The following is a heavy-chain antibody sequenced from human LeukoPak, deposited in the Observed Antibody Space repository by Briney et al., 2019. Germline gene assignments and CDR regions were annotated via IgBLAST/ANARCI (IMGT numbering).Heavy chain of an antibody. Sequence: SETLSLTCTVSGGSISSYYWSWIRQPAGKGLEWIGRIYTSGSTNYNPSLKSRVTMSVDTSKNQFSLKLSSATAADTAVYYCARVNYGSGAYYFDYWGQGTLVTVSS. D-gene: IGHD3-10*01. CDR1: GGSISSYY. CDR3: ARVNYGSGAYYFDY. CDR2: IYTSGST. J-gene: IGHJ4*02. V-gene: IGHV4-4*07.